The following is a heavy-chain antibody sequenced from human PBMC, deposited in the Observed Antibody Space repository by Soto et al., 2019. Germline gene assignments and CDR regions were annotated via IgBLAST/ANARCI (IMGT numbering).Heavy chain of an antibody. CDR1: GFNFSSYA. CDR3: ARGLSKAWLTLDY. D-gene: IGHD5-12*01. Sequence: GGSLRLSCAASGFNFSSYAMHWVRQAPGKGLEWVAVISYDGSNKYYADPVKGRFTISRDNSKNTLYLQMNSLRAEDTAVYYCARGLSKAWLTLDYWGQGTLVTVSS. J-gene: IGHJ4*02. CDR2: ISYDGSNK. V-gene: IGHV3-30-3*01.